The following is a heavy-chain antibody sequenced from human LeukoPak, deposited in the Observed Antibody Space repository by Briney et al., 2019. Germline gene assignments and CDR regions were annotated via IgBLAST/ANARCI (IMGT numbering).Heavy chain of an antibody. D-gene: IGHD2-2*01. CDR3: AREDCSSTSCPYY. CDR2: IYYSGST. J-gene: IGHJ4*02. CDR1: GGSISSNNYY. V-gene: IGHV4-39*07. Sequence: SETLSLTCTVSGGSISSNNYYWGWIRQPPGKGLEWIGTIYYSGSTYYNPSLTSRVTISVDTSKNQFSLKLSSVTAADTAVYYCAREDCSSTSCPYYWGQGTLVTVSS.